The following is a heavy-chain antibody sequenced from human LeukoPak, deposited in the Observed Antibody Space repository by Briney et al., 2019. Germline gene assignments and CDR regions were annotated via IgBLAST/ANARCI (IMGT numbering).Heavy chain of an antibody. J-gene: IGHJ6*02. CDR3: ARVETSSSSWFYYYGMDV. D-gene: IGHD6-13*01. CDR2: IIPILGIA. CDR1: GGTFSSYT. Sequence: ASVKVSGKASGGTFSSYTISWVRQAPGQGLEWMGRIIPILGIANYAQKFQGRVTITADKSTSTAYMELSSLRSEDTAVYYCARVETSSSSWFYYYGMDVWGQGTTVTVSS. V-gene: IGHV1-69*02.